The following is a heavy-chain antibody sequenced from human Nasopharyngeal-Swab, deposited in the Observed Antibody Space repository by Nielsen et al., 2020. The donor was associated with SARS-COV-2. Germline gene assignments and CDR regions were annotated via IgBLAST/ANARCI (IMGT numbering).Heavy chain of an antibody. Sequence: GGSLRLSCAASGFTFSSYAMSWVRQAPGKGLEWVSAISGSGGSTYYADSVKGRFTTSRDNPKNTLYLQMNSLRAEDTAVYYCAKHPIRIYYYYMDVWGKGTTVTVSS. CDR3: AKHPIRIYYYYMDV. V-gene: IGHV3-23*01. D-gene: IGHD2/OR15-2a*01. J-gene: IGHJ6*03. CDR2: ISGSGGST. CDR1: GFTFSSYA.